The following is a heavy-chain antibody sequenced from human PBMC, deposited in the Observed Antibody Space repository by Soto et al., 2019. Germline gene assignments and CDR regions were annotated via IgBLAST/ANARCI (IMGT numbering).Heavy chain of an antibody. CDR3: ARVTMIVVGGVDY. V-gene: IGHV4-30-4*01. J-gene: IGHJ4*02. D-gene: IGHD3-22*01. Sequence: QVQLQESGPGLVKPSQTLSLTCTVSGGSISSGDYYWSWIRQPPGKGLEWIGYIYYSGSTYYNPSLTSRVTISVDTSKNQFSLKLSSVTAADTAVYYCARVTMIVVGGVDYWGQGTLVTVSS. CDR2: IYYSGST. CDR1: GGSISSGDYY.